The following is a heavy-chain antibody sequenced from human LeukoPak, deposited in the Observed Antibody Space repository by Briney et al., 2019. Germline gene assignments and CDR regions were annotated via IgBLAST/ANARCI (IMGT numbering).Heavy chain of an antibody. CDR3: ARGYCSSTSCYEGGHFDY. Sequence: GSSVKVSCKASGGTFSSYAISWVRQAPGQGLEWMGRIIPIFGTANYAQKFQGRVTITTDESTSTAYMELSSLRSEDTAVYYCARGYCSSTSCYEGGHFDYWGQGTLVTVSS. CDR2: IIPIFGTA. V-gene: IGHV1-69*05. J-gene: IGHJ4*02. CDR1: GGTFSSYA. D-gene: IGHD2-2*01.